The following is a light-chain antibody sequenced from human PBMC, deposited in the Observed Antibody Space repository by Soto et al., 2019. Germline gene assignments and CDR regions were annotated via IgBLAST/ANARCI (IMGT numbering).Light chain of an antibody. J-gene: IGKJ1*01. CDR2: WAS. V-gene: IGKV4-1*01. CDR3: QQCYGSPRT. CDR1: QSVLHSSNNKNY. Sequence: DIVMTQSPDSLAVSLGERATINCKSSQSVLHSSNNKNYLAWYQQKPGQPPKLLIYWASTRQSGVPDRFSGSGSGTDFTLTISNLQAEDVAVYYCQQCYGSPRTFDQGTKVEIK.